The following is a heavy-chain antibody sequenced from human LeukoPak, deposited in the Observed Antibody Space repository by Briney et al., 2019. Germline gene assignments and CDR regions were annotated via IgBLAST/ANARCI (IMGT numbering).Heavy chain of an antibody. CDR2: ISYDGSNK. CDR1: GFTFSSYS. V-gene: IGHV3-30*03. Sequence: AGGSLRLSCAASGFTFSSYSMNWVRQAPGKGLEWVAVISYDGSNKYYADSVKGRFTISRDNSKNTLYLQMNSLRAEDTAVYYCARAGYYYDSSGYFPTGYIPTLFDYWGQGTLVTVSS. CDR3: ARAGYYYDSSGYFPTGYIPTLFDY. D-gene: IGHD3-22*01. J-gene: IGHJ4*02.